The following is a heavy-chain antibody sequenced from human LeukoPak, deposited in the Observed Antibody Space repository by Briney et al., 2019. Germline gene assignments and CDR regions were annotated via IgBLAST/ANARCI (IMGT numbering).Heavy chain of an antibody. D-gene: IGHD2-2*01. Sequence: ASVKLSCKASGYTFTSYGISWVRQAPGQGLEGMGWISAYNGNTNYAQKLQGRVTMTTDTSTSTAYMELRSLRSDDTAVYYCARDSFDCSSTSCYGMDVWGQGTTVTVSS. CDR3: ARDSFDCSSTSCYGMDV. V-gene: IGHV1-18*01. CDR2: ISAYNGNT. J-gene: IGHJ6*02. CDR1: GYTFTSYG.